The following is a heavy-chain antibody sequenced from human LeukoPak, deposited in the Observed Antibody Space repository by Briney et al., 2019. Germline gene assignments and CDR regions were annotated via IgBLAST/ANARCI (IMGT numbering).Heavy chain of an antibody. CDR2: ISYDGSNK. J-gene: IGHJ4*02. V-gene: IGHV3-30*18. D-gene: IGHD5-18*01. CDR3: AKDLYSYVFDY. CDR1: GFTFSSYG. Sequence: SGGSLRLSCAASGFTFSSYGMHWVRQAPGKGLEWVAAISYDGSNKYYADSVKGRFTISRDNSKNTLYLQMNSLRAEDTAVYYCAKDLYSYVFDYWGQGTLVTVSS.